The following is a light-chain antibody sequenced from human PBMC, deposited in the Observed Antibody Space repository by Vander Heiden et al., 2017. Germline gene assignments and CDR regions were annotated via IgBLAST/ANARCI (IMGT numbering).Light chain of an antibody. CDR3: MQALQTPLIT. CDR1: QSLLHSNGYNY. V-gene: IGKV2-28*01. J-gene: IGKJ5*01. CDR2: LGS. Sequence: DIVMTQSPLSLRVTPGEPASISCRSSQSLLHSNGYNYLDWYLQKPGQSPQLLIYLGSNRASGVPDRFSGSGSGTDFTLKISRVEAEDVGVYYCMQALQTPLITFGQGTRLEIK.